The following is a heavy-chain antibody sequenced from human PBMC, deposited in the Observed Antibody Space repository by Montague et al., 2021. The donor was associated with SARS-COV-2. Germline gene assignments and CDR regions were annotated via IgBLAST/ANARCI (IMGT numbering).Heavy chain of an antibody. CDR3: ARLRDGVVPSPILGVGPYYSYYYMDV. J-gene: IGHJ6*03. D-gene: IGHD3-10*01. V-gene: IGHV4-34*01. CDR1: GGSFSTYS. Sequence: SETLSLTCAVHGGSFSTYSWNWIRQPPGKGLEWIGEIHHGGSTKYSPSLKSRLTISADTSKNQFSLELTSVAAADTAVYYCARLRDGVVPSPILGVGPYYSYYYMDVWGRGTTVTVSS. CDR2: IHHGGST.